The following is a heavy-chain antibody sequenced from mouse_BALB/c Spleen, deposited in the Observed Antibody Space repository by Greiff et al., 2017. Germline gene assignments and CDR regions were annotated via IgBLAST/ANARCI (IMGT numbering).Heavy chain of an antibody. CDR1: GFTFTDYY. D-gene: IGHD2-1*01. J-gene: IGHJ4*01. V-gene: IGHV7-3*02. Sequence: EVKLMESGGGLVQPGGSLRLSCATSGFTFTDYYMSWVRQPPGKALEWLGFIRNKANGYTTEYSASVKGRFTISRDNSQSILYLQMNTLRAEDSATYYCARDGDGNYYAMDYWGQGTSVTVSS. CDR3: ARDGDGNYYAMDY. CDR2: IRNKANGYTT.